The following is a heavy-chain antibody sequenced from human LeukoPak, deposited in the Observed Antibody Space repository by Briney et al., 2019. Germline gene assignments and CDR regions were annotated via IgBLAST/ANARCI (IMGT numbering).Heavy chain of an antibody. D-gene: IGHD1-14*01. CDR3: ARHIRGSSTYPIDY. CDR1: GYSFTNYW. Sequence: GESLQISCKASGYSFTNYWIGWVRQMPGKGLEWMGIMYPGDSDTRYSPSFQGQVTISVDESINTAYLQLRSLRASDTAMYYCARHIRGSSTYPIDYWGQGTPVTVSS. V-gene: IGHV5-51*01. J-gene: IGHJ4*02. CDR2: MYPGDSDT.